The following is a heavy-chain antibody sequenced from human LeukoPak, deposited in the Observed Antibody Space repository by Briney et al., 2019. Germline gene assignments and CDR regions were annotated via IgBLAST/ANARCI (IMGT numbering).Heavy chain of an antibody. J-gene: IGHJ4*02. D-gene: IGHD2-2*02. V-gene: IGHV3-20*04. CDR3: ARANQLLYWYYFDY. CDR2: INWSGGST. Sequence: GGSLRLSCTASGFAFDEHGMSWVRQVPGKGLEWVSGINWSGGSTGYADPLRGRFTISRDNSKNTLYLQMNSLRAEDTAVYYCARANQLLYWYYFDYWGQGTLVTVSS. CDR1: GFAFDEHG.